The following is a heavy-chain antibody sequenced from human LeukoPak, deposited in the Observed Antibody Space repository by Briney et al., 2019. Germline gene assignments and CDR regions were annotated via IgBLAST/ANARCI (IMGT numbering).Heavy chain of an antibody. CDR3: ARVGYGDYRPIVYFDY. V-gene: IGHV4-39*07. Sequence: KTSETLSLTCTVSGGSISSSSYYWGWIRQPPGKGLEWIGSIYYSGSTYYNPSLKSRVTISVDTSKNQFSLKLSSVTAADTAVYYCARVGYGDYRPIVYFDYWGQGTLVTVSS. CDR2: IYYSGST. J-gene: IGHJ4*02. D-gene: IGHD4-17*01. CDR1: GGSISSSSYY.